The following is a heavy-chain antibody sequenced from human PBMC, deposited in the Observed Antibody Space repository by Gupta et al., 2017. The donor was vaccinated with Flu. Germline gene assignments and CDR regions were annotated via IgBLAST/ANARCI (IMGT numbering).Heavy chain of an antibody. CDR1: FNHYA. J-gene: IGHJ4*02. D-gene: IGHD1-26*01. CDR2: ISGGGDDT. Sequence: FNHYAMSWVRQAPGKGLEWVSAISGGGDDTYYAASVKGRFTISRDNSKNTLYLEVKNLRADDTALYFCAKLNWYSGSYIDHWGQGTAVTVSS. V-gene: IGHV3-23*01. CDR3: AKLNWYSGSYIDH.